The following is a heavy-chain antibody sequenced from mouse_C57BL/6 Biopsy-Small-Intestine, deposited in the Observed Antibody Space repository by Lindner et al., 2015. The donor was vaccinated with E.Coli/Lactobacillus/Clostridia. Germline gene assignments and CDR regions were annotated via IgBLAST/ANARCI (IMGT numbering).Heavy chain of an antibody. J-gene: IGHJ2*01. Sequence: EVQLQESGPVLVKPGASVKMSCKASGYTFTDYYMSWVKQSHGKSLEWIGAINPYNGGTSYSQEFKGKATLTVDKSSSTAYMELNSLTSEDSAVYYCARDGYYYFDYWGQGTTLTVSS. CDR2: INPYNGGT. D-gene: IGHD2-3*01. V-gene: IGHV1-19*01. CDR3: ARDGYYYFDY. CDR1: GYTFTDYY.